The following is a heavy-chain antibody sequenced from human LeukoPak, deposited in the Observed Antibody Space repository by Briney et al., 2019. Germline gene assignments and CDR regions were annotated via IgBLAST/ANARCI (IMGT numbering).Heavy chain of an antibody. CDR1: GFTFSSYA. CDR3: AKGFYGDYGFDY. D-gene: IGHD4-17*01. V-gene: IGHV3-23*01. CDR2: VSGSGGST. Sequence: QPGGCLRPSCAASGFTFSSYAMSWVRQAPGKGLEWVSAVSGSGGSTSYADSVKGRFTISRDKSKNTLYLQMNSLRAEDTAVYYCAKGFYGDYGFDYWGQGTLVTVSS. J-gene: IGHJ4*02.